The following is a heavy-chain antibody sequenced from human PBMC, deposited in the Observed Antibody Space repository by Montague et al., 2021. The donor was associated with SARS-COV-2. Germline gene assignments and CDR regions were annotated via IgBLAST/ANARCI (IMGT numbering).Heavy chain of an antibody. D-gene: IGHD4-17*01. Sequence: SETLSLTCTVSGGSISSYYWSWIRQPPGKGLEWIGYIYYSGSTNYNPSLKSRVTISVDTSKNQFSLKLSSVTAAHTAVYYCAREPDYGDYFDYWGQGTLVTVSS. CDR1: GGSISSYY. CDR3: AREPDYGDYFDY. J-gene: IGHJ4*02. V-gene: IGHV4-59*13. CDR2: IYYSGST.